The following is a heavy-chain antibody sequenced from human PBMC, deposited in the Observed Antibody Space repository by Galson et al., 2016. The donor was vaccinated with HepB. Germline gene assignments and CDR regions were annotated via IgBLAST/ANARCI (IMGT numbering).Heavy chain of an antibody. J-gene: IGHJ6*02. V-gene: IGHV3-11*01. Sequence: SLRLSCAASGFTFSDYYMSWIRQARGKGLEWVSYISSSGSSRYFADSVKGRFTVSRDNTKTSLYLQINSLRDEDTAVYYCARGGYDVAGYYYYGLDVWGQGTTVTVS. CDR2: ISSSGSSR. CDR1: GFTFSDYY. D-gene: IGHD5-12*01. CDR3: ARGGYDVAGYYYYGLDV.